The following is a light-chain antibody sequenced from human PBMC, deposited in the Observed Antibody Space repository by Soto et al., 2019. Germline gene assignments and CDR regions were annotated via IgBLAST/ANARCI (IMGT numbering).Light chain of an antibody. CDR2: AAS. V-gene: IGKV1-6*01. Sequence: AIQMTQSPSSLSASVGDRVTITCRASQGSRNDLGWYQQKPGKAPKLLIYAASSLQSGVPSRFRGRGSGTDFTLTISSLKPEDFATDYCLQDYNYPITSGKGTRLPI. CDR3: LQDYNYPIT. J-gene: IGKJ5*01. CDR1: QGSRND.